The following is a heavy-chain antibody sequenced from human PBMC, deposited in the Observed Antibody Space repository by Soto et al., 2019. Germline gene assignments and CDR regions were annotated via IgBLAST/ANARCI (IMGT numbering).Heavy chain of an antibody. V-gene: IGHV3-48*02. Sequence: EVQLMESGGGLVQPGGSLRLSCAASGFTFSSYSMNWVRQAPGKGLEWVSYISSSSSTIYYADSVKGRFTISRDNAKNSLYLQMNSLRDEDTAVYYCARDSEGYSGYDLGYYYYGMDVWGQGTTVTVSS. D-gene: IGHD5-12*01. CDR3: ARDSEGYSGYDLGYYYYGMDV. J-gene: IGHJ6*02. CDR2: ISSSSSTI. CDR1: GFTFSSYS.